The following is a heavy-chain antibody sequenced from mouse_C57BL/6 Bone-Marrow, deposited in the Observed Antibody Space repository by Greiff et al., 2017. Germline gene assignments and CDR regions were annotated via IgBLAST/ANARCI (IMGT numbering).Heavy chain of an antibody. J-gene: IGHJ2*01. CDR2: INPYNGDT. V-gene: IGHV1-20*01. CDR3: ARRRYIDY. CDR1: GYSFTGYF. Sequence: EVHLVESGPELVKPGDSVKISCKASGYSFTGYFMNWVMQSHGKSLEWIGRINPYNGDTFYNQKFKGKATLTVDKSSSTAHMELRSLTSKDSAVYYCARRRYIDYWGQGTTLTVSS.